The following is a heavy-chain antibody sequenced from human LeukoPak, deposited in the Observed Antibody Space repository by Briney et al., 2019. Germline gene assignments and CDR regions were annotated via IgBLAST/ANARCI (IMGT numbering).Heavy chain of an antibody. CDR3: ARVSDYYDSSGYYYVYNWFDP. V-gene: IGHV1-69*13. D-gene: IGHD3-22*01. J-gene: IGHJ5*02. Sequence: ASVKVSCKASGGTFSSNAISWVRQAPGQGLEWMGGIIPIFGTANYAQKFQGRVTITADESTSTAYMVLSSLRSEDTAVYYCARVSDYYDSSGYYYVYNWFDPWGQGTLVTVSS. CDR1: GGTFSSNA. CDR2: IIPIFGTA.